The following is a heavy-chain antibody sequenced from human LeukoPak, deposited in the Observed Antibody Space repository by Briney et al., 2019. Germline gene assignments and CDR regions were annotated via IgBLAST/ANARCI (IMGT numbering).Heavy chain of an antibody. V-gene: IGHV4-31*03. CDR2: IYYSGST. CDR3: ARAAPNYYDSSGSLRNPYFDY. D-gene: IGHD3-22*01. Sequence: SETLSLTCTVSGGSTSTGGYYWSWIRQHPGKGLEWIGNIYYSGSTYYSPSLKSRVTMSVDTSKNQFSLTLISVTAADTAVYFCARAAPNYYDSSGSLRNPYFDYWGQGTLVTVSS. CDR1: GGSTSTGGYY. J-gene: IGHJ4*02.